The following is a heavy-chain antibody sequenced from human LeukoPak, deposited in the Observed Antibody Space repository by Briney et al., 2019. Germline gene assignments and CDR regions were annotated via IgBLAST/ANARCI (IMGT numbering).Heavy chain of an antibody. D-gene: IGHD4-17*01. J-gene: IGHJ3*02. CDR3: ARAMTTVSLGAFDI. CDR1: GGTFSSYA. CDR2: IIPIFGTA. Sequence: ASVKVSCKASGGTFSSYAISWVRQAPGQGLEWMGGIIPIFGTANYAQRFQGRVTITADESTSTAYMELSSLRSEDTAVYYCARAMTTVSLGAFDIWGQGTMVTVSS. V-gene: IGHV1-69*13.